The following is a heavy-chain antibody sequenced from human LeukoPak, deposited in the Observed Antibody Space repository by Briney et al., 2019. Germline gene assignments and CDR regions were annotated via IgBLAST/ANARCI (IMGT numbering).Heavy chain of an antibody. D-gene: IGHD6-19*01. CDR1: GFTFSSYA. V-gene: IGHV3-30-3*01. CDR3: AKPGSGWYLYYFDY. CDR2: ISYDGSNK. J-gene: IGHJ4*02. Sequence: GGSLRLSCAASGFTFSSYAMHWVRQAPGKGLEWVAVISYDGSNKYYADSVKGRFTISRDNSKNTLYLQMNSLRAEDTAVYYCAKPGSGWYLYYFDYWGQGTLVTVSS.